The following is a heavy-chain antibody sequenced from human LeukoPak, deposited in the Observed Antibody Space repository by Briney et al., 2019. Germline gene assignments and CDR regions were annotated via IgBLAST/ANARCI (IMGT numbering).Heavy chain of an antibody. CDR2: INHSGST. D-gene: IGHD3-22*01. CDR1: GGSFSGYY. J-gene: IGHJ4*02. CDR3: AREPPFRGYPFDY. V-gene: IGHV4-34*01. Sequence: SETLSLTCAVYGGSFSGYYWNWIRQPPGKGLEWIGEINHSGSTNYNPSLKSRVTISVDTSKNQFSLKLSSVTAADTAVYYCAREPPFRGYPFDYWGQGTLVAVSS.